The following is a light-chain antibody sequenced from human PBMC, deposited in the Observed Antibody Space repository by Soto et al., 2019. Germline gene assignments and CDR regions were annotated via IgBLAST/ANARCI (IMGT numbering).Light chain of an antibody. CDR3: QQYNNWPPSYT. J-gene: IGKJ2*01. CDR1: QSVSSN. CDR2: GAS. V-gene: IGKV3-15*01. Sequence: EIVMTQSPATLSVSPGVRATLSCRASQSVSSNLAWYQQIPGQAPRLLIYGASTRATGIPARFSGSGSGTEFTLTISSLQSEDFAVYYCQQYNNWPPSYTFGQGTKLEIK.